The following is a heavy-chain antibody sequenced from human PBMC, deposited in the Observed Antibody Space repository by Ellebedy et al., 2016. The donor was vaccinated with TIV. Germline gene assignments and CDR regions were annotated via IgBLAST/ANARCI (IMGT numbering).Heavy chain of an antibody. J-gene: IGHJ4*02. Sequence: GGSLRLSCAASGFTFGGSVVHWVRQASGKGLEWVGHVRSKADSYVTGYAASVKGRFTISRDDSKNTAYLQMNSLKTEDTAVYYCTKLWPEAYWGRGTLVTVSS. CDR2: VRSKADSYVT. CDR3: TKLWPEAY. V-gene: IGHV3-73*01. D-gene: IGHD3-10*01. CDR1: GFTFGGSV.